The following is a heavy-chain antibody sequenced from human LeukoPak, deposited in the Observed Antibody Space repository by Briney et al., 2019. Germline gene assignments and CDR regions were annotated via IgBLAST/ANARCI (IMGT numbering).Heavy chain of an antibody. J-gene: IGHJ4*02. Sequence: GGSLRLSCAASGFIFSNYWMHWVRQAPGKGLVWVSRINSDGSSTSYADSVKGRFTISRDNAKNTLYLQMNSLRAEDTAVYYCARFNGYYDSFDYRGQGTLVTVSS. V-gene: IGHV3-74*01. CDR2: INSDGSST. CDR1: GFIFSNYW. CDR3: ARFNGYYDSFDY. D-gene: IGHD3-22*01.